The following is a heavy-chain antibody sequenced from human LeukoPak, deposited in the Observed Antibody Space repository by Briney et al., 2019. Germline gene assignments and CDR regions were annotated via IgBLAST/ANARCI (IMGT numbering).Heavy chain of an antibody. CDR3: ARAVVIAATGRGPDY. CDR1: GFSISTYG. Sequence: PGGSLRLSCAASGFSISTYGMTWVRQAPGKGREWVSSISTSSTYKFYADSVKGRFTISRDNAKNSLFLQMNSLRAEDTALYYCARAVVIAATGRGPDYWGQGTLVTVAS. CDR2: ISTSSTYK. D-gene: IGHD2-15*01. J-gene: IGHJ4*02. V-gene: IGHV3-21*01.